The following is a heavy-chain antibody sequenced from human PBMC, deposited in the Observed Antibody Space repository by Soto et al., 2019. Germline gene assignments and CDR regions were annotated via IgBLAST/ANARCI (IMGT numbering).Heavy chain of an antibody. CDR2: ISYDGSNK. CDR1: GFTFSSYA. J-gene: IGHJ6*02. D-gene: IGHD3-3*01. CDR3: ARDTYYDFWSGPDYGMDV. Sequence: QVQLVESGGGVVQPGRSLRLSCAASGFTFSSYAMHWVRQAPGKGLEWVAVISYDGSNKYYADSVKGRFTISRDNSKNTLYLRMNSLRAEDTAVYYCARDTYYDFWSGPDYGMDVWGQGTTVTVSS. V-gene: IGHV3-30-3*01.